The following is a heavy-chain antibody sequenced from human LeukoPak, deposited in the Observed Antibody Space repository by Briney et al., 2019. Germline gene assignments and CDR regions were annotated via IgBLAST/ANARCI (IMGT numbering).Heavy chain of an antibody. J-gene: IGHJ5*02. Sequence: SSQTLSLTCAVSGGSISSGGYSWSWIRQPPGKGLEWIGYIYHSGSTYYNPSLKSRVTISVDRSKNQFSLKLSSVTAADTAVYYCARGRRHIVVVVAATHNWFDPWGQGTLVTVSS. D-gene: IGHD2-15*01. CDR3: ARGRRHIVVVVAATHNWFDP. CDR1: GGSISSGGYS. CDR2: IYHSGST. V-gene: IGHV4-30-2*01.